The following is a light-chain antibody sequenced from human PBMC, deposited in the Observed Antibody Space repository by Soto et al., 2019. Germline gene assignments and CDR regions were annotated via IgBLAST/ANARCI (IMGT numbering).Light chain of an antibody. J-gene: IGLJ1*01. CDR1: SSDIGDYTH. CDR2: EVS. V-gene: IGLV2-14*01. CDR3: CSYTSSSTLYV. Sequence: QSVLTQPASVSGSPGQSITISCTGTSSDIGDYTHVSWYQQHPGKAPKLIIYEVSDRPSGVSNRFSGSKSGNTASLTISGLQTEDEADYYCCSYTSSSTLYVFGTGTKVTVL.